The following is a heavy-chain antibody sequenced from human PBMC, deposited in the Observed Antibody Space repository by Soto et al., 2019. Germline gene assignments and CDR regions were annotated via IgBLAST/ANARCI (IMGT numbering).Heavy chain of an antibody. CDR3: EAEMTFGKLSVV. CDR1: GDTDTNYV. D-gene: IGHD3-16*02. Sequence: ASVKVSCKASGDTDTNYVISWVRQAPGQGLEWMGGIFPKFGTTYSAQKLQDRLTITADESTSTVYMQLSSLRLDDTAVYYCEAEMTFGKLSVVWGQGTTVTVS. V-gene: IGHV1-69*13. J-gene: IGHJ6*02. CDR2: IFPKFGTT.